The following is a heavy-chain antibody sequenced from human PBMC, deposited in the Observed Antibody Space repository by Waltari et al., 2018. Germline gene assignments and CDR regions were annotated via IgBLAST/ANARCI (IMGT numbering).Heavy chain of an antibody. D-gene: IGHD3-10*01. Sequence: QVQLVQSGAEVKKPGASVKVSCTTSGYTFTGYYMHWVRQAPGQGLEWMGWINPNSGGTNYTQKFQGRVTMTRGSSISTAYMELSRLRSDDTAVYYCARGSELLWFGEEADFWGQGTLVTVSS. CDR2: INPNSGGT. CDR3: ARGSELLWFGEEADF. V-gene: IGHV1-2*02. CDR1: GYTFTGYY. J-gene: IGHJ4*02.